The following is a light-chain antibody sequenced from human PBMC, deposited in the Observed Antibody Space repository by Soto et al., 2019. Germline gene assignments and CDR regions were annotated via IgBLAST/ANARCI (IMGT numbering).Light chain of an antibody. Sequence: EIVMTQSPATLSVSPGERATLSCRAGQSVDSNLGWYQQKPGQAPRLLIYRASTRVTGVPARFSGSGYGTEFTLTISSLQSEDFAVYYCQQNSNGQPLTFGGGTKVEIK. V-gene: IGKV3-15*01. J-gene: IGKJ4*01. CDR2: RAS. CDR1: QSVDSN. CDR3: QQNSNGQPLT.